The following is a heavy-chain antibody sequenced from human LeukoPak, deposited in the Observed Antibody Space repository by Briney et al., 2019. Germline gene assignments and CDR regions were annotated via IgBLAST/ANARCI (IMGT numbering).Heavy chain of an antibody. J-gene: IGHJ4*02. CDR1: GGSFSGYY. Sequence: PSETLSLTCAVYGGSFSGYYWSWIRQPPGKGLEWIGEINHSGSTNYNPSLKSRVTISVDTSKNQFSLKLSSVTAADTAVYYCATTSRDPTYYDFWSGYALNNWGQGTLVTVSS. CDR2: INHSGST. V-gene: IGHV4-34*01. D-gene: IGHD3-3*01. CDR3: ATTSRDPTYYDFWSGYALNN.